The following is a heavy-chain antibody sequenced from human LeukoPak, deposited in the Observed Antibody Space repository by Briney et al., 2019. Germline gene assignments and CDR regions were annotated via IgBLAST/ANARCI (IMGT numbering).Heavy chain of an antibody. J-gene: IGHJ4*02. V-gene: IGHV4-39*06. D-gene: IGHD5-24*01. Sequence: SETLSLTCTVSGDSISSSNSYWGWIRQPPGKGLEWIGSIYYSGNTYYNPSLKSRVTISVDTSKNQFTLKLSSVTAADTAVYYCARGGDGYNLGYWGQGTLVTVSS. CDR1: GDSISSSNSY. CDR2: IYYSGNT. CDR3: ARGGDGYNLGY.